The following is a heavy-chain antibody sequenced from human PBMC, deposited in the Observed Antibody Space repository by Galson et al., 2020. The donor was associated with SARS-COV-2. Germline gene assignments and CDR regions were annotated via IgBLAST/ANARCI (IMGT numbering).Heavy chain of an antibody. D-gene: IGHD2-2*01. Sequence: QLGESLKISCAASGFTFSSYAMHWVRQAPGKGLEWVAVISYDGSNKYYADSVKGRFTISRDNSKNTLYLQMNSLRAEDTAVYYCARDLREDIVVVPAASDYWGQGTLVTVSS. V-gene: IGHV3-30*04. CDR1: GFTFSSYA. CDR3: ARDLREDIVVVPAASDY. CDR2: ISYDGSNK. J-gene: IGHJ4*02.